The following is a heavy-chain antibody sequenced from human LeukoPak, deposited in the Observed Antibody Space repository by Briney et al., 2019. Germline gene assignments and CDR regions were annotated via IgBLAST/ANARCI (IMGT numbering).Heavy chain of an antibody. J-gene: IGHJ4*02. CDR3: ARDAVAGHFGY. CDR1: GFTFSDYY. D-gene: IGHD6-19*01. Sequence: PGGSLRLSCAASGFTFSDYYMSWIRQAPGKGLEWVSYISSSSSYTNYADSVKGRFTISRDNAKNSLYLQMNSLRAEDTAVYYCARDAVAGHFGYWGQGTLVTVSS. CDR2: ISSSSSYT. V-gene: IGHV3-11*05.